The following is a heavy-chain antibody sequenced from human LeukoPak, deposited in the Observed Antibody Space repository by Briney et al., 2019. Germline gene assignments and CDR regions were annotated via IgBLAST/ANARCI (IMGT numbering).Heavy chain of an antibody. D-gene: IGHD2-21*02. V-gene: IGHV4-38-2*02. CDR1: GYSISSGYY. CDR2: IYHSGST. CDR3: ASAYCGGDCTPYWYFDL. Sequence: SETLSLTCTVSGYSISSGYYWGWIRQPPGKGLEWIGSIYHSGSTYYNPSLKSRVTISVDTSKNQFSLKLSSVTAADTAVYYSASAYCGGDCTPYWYFDLWGRGTLVTVSS. J-gene: IGHJ2*01.